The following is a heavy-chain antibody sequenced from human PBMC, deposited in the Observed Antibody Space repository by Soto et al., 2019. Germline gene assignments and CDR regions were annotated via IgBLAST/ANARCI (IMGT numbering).Heavy chain of an antibody. CDR2: ISNDGSNK. J-gene: IGHJ4*02. CDR1: GFSFSTYG. D-gene: IGHD3-22*01. Sequence: GGSLRLSCAATGFSFSTYGMHWVRQAPGKGLEWVAFISNDGSNKYYADSVKGRFTISRDNSKNTLYLQMNSLRAEDTAVYYCAKDEYYYSRSGYYIFDSWGQGTLVTVSS. V-gene: IGHV3-30*18. CDR3: AKDEYYYSRSGYYIFDS.